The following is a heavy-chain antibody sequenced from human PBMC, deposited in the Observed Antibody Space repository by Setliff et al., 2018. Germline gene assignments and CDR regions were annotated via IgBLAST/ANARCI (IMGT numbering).Heavy chain of an antibody. J-gene: IGHJ6*03. CDR1: GYTFINFH. CDR3: ARNALTGTTRKYYYYMDV. Sequence: GASVKVSCKSSGYTFINFHLHWVRLAPGQGLQWMGMVNPSGGHPVYAQKFQGRVTMTSDTSTNTAYMELRSLTSEDTAVYYCARNALTGTTRKYYYYMDVWGKGTPVTVS. V-gene: IGHV1-46*01. CDR2: VNPSGGHP. D-gene: IGHD1-7*01.